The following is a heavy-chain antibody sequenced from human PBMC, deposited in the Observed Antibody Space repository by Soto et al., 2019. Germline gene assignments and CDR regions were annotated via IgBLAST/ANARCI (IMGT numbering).Heavy chain of an antibody. CDR3: ARDQWAIAAAGTKFYGMDV. CDR1: GFTFSSYG. J-gene: IGHJ6*02. Sequence: GGSLRLSCAASGFTFSSYGMHWVRQAPGKGLEWVAVIWYDGSNKYYADSVKGRFTISRDNSKNTLYLQMNSLRAEDTAVYYCARDQWAIAAAGTKFYGMDVWGQGTMVTVSS. CDR2: IWYDGSNK. V-gene: IGHV3-33*01. D-gene: IGHD6-13*01.